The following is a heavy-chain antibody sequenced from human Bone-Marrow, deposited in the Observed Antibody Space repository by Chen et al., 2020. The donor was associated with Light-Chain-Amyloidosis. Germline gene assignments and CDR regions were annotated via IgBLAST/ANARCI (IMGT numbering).Heavy chain of an antibody. J-gene: IGHJ4*02. V-gene: IGHV5-51*01. CDR2: IYPDDSDA. D-gene: IGHD5-12*01. Sequence: EVQLEQSGPEVKKPGESLKISCKGSGYTFPNYWIGWVRQMPGKGLEWMGVIYPDDSDARYSPSFEGQVTIPADKSITAAYLQWGGLKASDTAMYCCARRGDGYNFDYWGQGTLVTVSS. CDR3: ARRGDGYNFDY. CDR1: GYTFPNYW.